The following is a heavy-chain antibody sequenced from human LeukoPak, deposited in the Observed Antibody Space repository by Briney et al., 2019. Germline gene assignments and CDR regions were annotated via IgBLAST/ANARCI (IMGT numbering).Heavy chain of an antibody. V-gene: IGHV3-48*03. CDR2: ISISGSTI. CDR1: GLIFSNYG. CDR3: AELGITMIGGV. Sequence: GGSLRLSCSVSGLIFSNYGMHWVRQAPGKGLEWVSYISISGSTIYYADSGKGRFTIYRDNAKNSLYLQMNSLRAEDTAVYYCAELGITMIGGVWGKGTTVTISS. J-gene: IGHJ6*04. D-gene: IGHD3-10*02.